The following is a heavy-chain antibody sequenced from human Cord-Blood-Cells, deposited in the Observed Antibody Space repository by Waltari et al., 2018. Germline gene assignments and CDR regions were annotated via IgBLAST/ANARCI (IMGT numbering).Heavy chain of an antibody. J-gene: IGHJ6*03. V-gene: IGHV3-30-3*01. CDR2: ISYDGSNK. Sequence: QVQLVESGGGVVQPGRSLRLSCAASGFTFSSYAMHWVRQAPGKGLEWVAVISYDGSNKYYADSVKGRFTISRDNSKNTLYLQMNSLRAEDTAVYYCARDEGYSSSYYYYYMDVWGKGTTVTVSS. CDR1: GFTFSSYA. D-gene: IGHD6-13*01. CDR3: ARDEGYSSSYYYYYMDV.